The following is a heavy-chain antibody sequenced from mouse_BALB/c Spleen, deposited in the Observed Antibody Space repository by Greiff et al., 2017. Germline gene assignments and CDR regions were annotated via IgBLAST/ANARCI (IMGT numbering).Heavy chain of an antibody. Sequence: EVQGVESGAELVKPGASVKLSCTASGFNIKDTYMHWVKQRPEQGLEWIGRIDPANGNTKYDPKFQGKATITADTSSNTAYLQLSSLTSEDTAVYYCASGYAMDYWGQGTSVTVSS. CDR2: IDPANGNT. D-gene: IGHD4-1*01. CDR1: GFNIKDTY. V-gene: IGHV14-3*02. CDR3: ASGYAMDY. J-gene: IGHJ4*01.